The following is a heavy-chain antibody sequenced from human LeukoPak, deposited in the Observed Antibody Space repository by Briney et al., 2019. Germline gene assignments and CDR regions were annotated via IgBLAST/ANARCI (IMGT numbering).Heavy chain of an antibody. D-gene: IGHD5-18*01. J-gene: IGHJ4*02. Sequence: PSETLSLTCTVSGGSISSSSYYWGWIRQPPGKGLEWIGSIYYSGSTYYNPSLKSRVTISVDTSKNQFSLKLSSVTAADTAVYYCARDPLESGYSYGLWGQGTLVTVSS. V-gene: IGHV4-39*07. CDR2: IYYSGST. CDR1: GGSISSSSYY. CDR3: ARDPLESGYSYGL.